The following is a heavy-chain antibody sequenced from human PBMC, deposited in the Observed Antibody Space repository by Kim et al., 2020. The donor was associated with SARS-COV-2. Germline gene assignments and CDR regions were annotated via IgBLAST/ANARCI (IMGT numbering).Heavy chain of an antibody. J-gene: IGHJ4*02. CDR3: ARVSWSGASCLDF. D-gene: IGHD2-15*01. V-gene: IGHV5-51*01. Sequence: YSPSVQGQVTISADKSISTAYLQWSSLKASDTAIYYCARVSWSGASCLDFWGQGTLVTISS.